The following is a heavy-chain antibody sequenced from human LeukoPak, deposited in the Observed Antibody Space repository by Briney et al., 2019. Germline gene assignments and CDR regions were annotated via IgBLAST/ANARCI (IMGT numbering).Heavy chain of an antibody. Sequence: GGSLRLSCAASGFTFSNAWMSWVRQAPGKGLEWVGRIKSKTDGGTTDYAAPVKGRFTISRDDSKNTLYLQMNSLKTEDTAVYYCTTDSLRGSSWNDAFDIWGQGTMVTVSS. D-gene: IGHD6-13*01. CDR3: TTDSLRGSSWNDAFDI. J-gene: IGHJ3*02. V-gene: IGHV3-15*01. CDR1: GFTFSNAW. CDR2: IKSKTDGGTT.